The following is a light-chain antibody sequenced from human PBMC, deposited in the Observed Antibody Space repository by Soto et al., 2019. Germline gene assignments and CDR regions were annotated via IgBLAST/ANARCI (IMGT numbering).Light chain of an antibody. V-gene: IGKV1-39*01. J-gene: IGKJ1*01. CDR2: AAS. CDR1: QSISSY. Sequence: DIQMTQSPSTLSASVGDRVTITCRASQSISSYLNWYQQKPGKAPKLLIYAASSLQSGVPSRFSGSGSGTDFTLTISRLEPEDFAVYYRQQYGSSPPTFGQGTKV. CDR3: QQYGSSPPT.